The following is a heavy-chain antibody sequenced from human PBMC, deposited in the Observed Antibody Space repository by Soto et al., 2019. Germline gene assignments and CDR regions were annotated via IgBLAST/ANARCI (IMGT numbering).Heavy chain of an antibody. J-gene: IGHJ4*02. D-gene: IGHD6-19*01. CDR3: ARAMPSSGFPFDY. V-gene: IGHV4-38-2*01. Sequence: NPSETLSITCAVSGYSISSGYYWGWIRQPPGKGLEWIGSIYHSGSTYYNPSLKSRVTISVDTSKNQFSLKLSSVTAADTAVYYCARAMPSSGFPFDYWGQGTLVTVSS. CDR2: IYHSGST. CDR1: GYSISSGYY.